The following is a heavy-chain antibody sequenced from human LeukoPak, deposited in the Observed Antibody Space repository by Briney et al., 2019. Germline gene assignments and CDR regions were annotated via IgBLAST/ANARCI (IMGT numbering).Heavy chain of an antibody. CDR3: ARGLPVRGVNTDY. D-gene: IGHD3-10*01. CDR2: ISSSVSTI. J-gene: IGHJ4*02. CDR1: GFTFSSYE. Sequence: GGSLRLSCAAPGFTFSSYEMNWVRQAPGKGLEWVSYISSSVSTIYYADSVKGRFTISRDNAKNTLYLQMNSLRAEDTAVYYCARGLPVRGVNTDYWGQGTLVTVSS. V-gene: IGHV3-48*03.